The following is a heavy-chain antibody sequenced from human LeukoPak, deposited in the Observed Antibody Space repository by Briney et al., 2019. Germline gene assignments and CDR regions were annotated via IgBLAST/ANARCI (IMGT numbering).Heavy chain of an antibody. CDR1: GGSISGYY. Sequence: SETLSLTCTVSGGSISGYYWSWIRQPPGKGLEWIGYIFYTGSTNYNPSLKSRVTISVDTSKNQFSLKMSSVTAADTAVYFCARGGPPGYYYDYYMDVWGKGTTVTISS. CDR3: ARGGPPGYYYDYYMDV. J-gene: IGHJ6*03. V-gene: IGHV4-59*01. CDR2: IFYTGST.